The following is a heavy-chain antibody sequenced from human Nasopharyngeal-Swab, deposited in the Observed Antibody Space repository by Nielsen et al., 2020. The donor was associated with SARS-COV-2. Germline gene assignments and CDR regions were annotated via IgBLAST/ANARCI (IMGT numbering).Heavy chain of an antibody. V-gene: IGHV3-64*02. Sequence: GGSLRLSCAASGFTFSSYDMHWVRQAPGKGLEYVSGISDNGGSISYAASVRGRFTISRDNSKSTLYLQMDSLRVEDMALYYCARGGVTTDYYAMDVWGQGTTVTVSS. D-gene: IGHD4-11*01. CDR1: GFTFSSYD. CDR2: ISDNGGSI. CDR3: ARGGVTTDYYAMDV. J-gene: IGHJ6*02.